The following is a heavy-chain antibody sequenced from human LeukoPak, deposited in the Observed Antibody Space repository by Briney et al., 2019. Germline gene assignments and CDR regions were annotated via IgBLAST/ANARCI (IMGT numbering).Heavy chain of an antibody. CDR3: ARQIAARQYYYYCYMDV. J-gene: IGHJ6*03. CDR2: IYYSGST. V-gene: IGHV4-39*01. CDR1: GGSISSSSYY. Sequence: ASETLSLTCTVSGGSISSSSYYWGWIRQPPGKGLEWIGSIYYSGSTYYNPSLKSRVTISVDTSKNQFSLKLSSVTAADTAVYYCARQIAARQYYYYCYMDVWGKGTTVTVSS. D-gene: IGHD6-6*01.